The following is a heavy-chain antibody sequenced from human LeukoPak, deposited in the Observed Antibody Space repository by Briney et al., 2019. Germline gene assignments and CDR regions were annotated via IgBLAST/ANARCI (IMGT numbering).Heavy chain of an antibody. Sequence: SSETLCLTCTVSGGSISSGGYYWSWIRQHPGKGLEWIGYIYYSGSTYYNPSLKSRVTISVDTSKNQFSLKLSSVTAADTAVYYCARNRRGKLDYWGQGTLVTVSS. CDR2: IYYSGST. V-gene: IGHV4-31*03. CDR1: GGSISSGGYY. CDR3: ARNRRGKLDY. D-gene: IGHD4-23*01. J-gene: IGHJ4*02.